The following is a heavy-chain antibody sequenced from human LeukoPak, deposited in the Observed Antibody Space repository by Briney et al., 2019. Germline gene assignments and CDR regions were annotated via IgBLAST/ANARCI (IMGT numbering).Heavy chain of an antibody. V-gene: IGHV3-66*01. Sequence: GGSLRPSCAASGFTVSSNYMSWVRQAPGKGLEWVSVIYSGGSTYYADSVKGRFTISRDNSKNTLYLQMNSLRAEDTAVYYCARLGSSGWLYYYYYYGMDVWGQGTTVTVSS. CDR1: GFTVSSNY. D-gene: IGHD6-19*01. J-gene: IGHJ6*02. CDR2: IYSGGST. CDR3: ARLGSSGWLYYYYYYGMDV.